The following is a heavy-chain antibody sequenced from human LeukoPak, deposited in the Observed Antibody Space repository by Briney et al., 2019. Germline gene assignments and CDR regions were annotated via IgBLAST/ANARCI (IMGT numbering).Heavy chain of an antibody. D-gene: IGHD4-23*01. J-gene: IGHJ3*02. CDR3: ARGGTVVTPNAFDI. CDR2: IYYSGST. Sequence: PSETLSLTCTVSGGSISSYYWSWIRQPPGKGLEWIGYIYYSGSTNYNPSLKSRVTISVDTSKNQFSLKLSSVTAADTAVYYCARGGTVVTPNAFDIWGQGTMVTVSS. V-gene: IGHV4-59*01. CDR1: GGSISSYY.